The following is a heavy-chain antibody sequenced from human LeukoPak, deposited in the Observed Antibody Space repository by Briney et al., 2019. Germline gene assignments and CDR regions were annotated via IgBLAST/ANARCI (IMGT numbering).Heavy chain of an antibody. Sequence: SETLSLTCTVSGGSISSGDYYWSWIRQPPGKGLEWIGYIYYSGSTYYNPSLKSRVTISVDTSKNQFSLKLSSVTAADTAVYYCAREPTYYYDSIRVSGDGYWGQGTLVTVSS. CDR3: AREPTYYYDSIRVSGDGY. J-gene: IGHJ4*02. D-gene: IGHD3-22*01. CDR2: IYYSGST. V-gene: IGHV4-30-4*01. CDR1: GGSISSGDYY.